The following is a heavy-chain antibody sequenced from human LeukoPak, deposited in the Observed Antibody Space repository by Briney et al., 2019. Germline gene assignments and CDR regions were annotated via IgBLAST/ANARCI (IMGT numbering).Heavy chain of an antibody. V-gene: IGHV1-8*01. D-gene: IGHD4-23*01. J-gene: IGHJ3*02. Sequence: ASVKVSCKASGYTFTSYDINWVRQATGQGLEWMGWMNPNSGSTTYAQNFKGRVTMTRDTSISTAFMELNSLTSDDTAVYYCARDLPKTGYVGALDIWGQGTMVTVSS. CDR1: GYTFTSYD. CDR3: ARDLPKTGYVGALDI. CDR2: MNPNSGST.